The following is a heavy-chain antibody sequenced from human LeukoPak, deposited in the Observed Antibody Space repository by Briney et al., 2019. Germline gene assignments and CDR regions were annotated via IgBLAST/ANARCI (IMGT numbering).Heavy chain of an antibody. V-gene: IGHV3-30*02. CDR2: IGYDGSEI. Sequence: PGGSLRLSCATSGFTFSTYGMHWVRQAPGKGLEWVAFIGYDGSEIRYADSVKGRFTISRDNSKNTVHLQMGGLRGEDTAVYYCAKRGKDSPGYYNYFDSWGQGTLVTVSS. CDR3: AKRGKDSPGYYNYFDS. D-gene: IGHD3-22*01. CDR1: GFTFSTYG. J-gene: IGHJ4*02.